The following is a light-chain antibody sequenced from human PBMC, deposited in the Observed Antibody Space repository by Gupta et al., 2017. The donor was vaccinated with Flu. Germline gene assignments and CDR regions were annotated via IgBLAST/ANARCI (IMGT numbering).Light chain of an antibody. CDR1: QSVSSY. CDR2: DAS. CDR3: QQRSNWPLT. V-gene: IGKV3-11*01. Sequence: EIVLTQSPATLSLSPGESATLSCRASQSVSSYFAWYQQKPGQAPRLFIYDASNRATGIPARFSGSGSGTDFTLTISSLEPEDFAVYFCQQRSNWPLTFGGGTKVEIK. J-gene: IGKJ4*01.